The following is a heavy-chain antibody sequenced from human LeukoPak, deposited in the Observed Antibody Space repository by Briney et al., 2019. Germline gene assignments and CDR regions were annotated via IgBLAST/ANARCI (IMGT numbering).Heavy chain of an antibody. Sequence: GGSLRLSCAASGFTFNSYWMSWVRQAPEKGLEWLANIRQDGSDKQYVDSVKGRFTISRDNAKNSLYLQMNSLSAEDTAVYYCARHSRGSPIDDWGQGTLVTVSS. CDR3: ARHSRGSPIDD. CDR2: IRQDGSDK. J-gene: IGHJ4*02. D-gene: IGHD2-15*01. V-gene: IGHV3-7*01. CDR1: GFTFNSYW.